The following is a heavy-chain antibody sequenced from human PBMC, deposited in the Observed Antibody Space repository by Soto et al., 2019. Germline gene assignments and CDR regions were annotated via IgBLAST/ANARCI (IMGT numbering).Heavy chain of an antibody. CDR1: GFTFSSYW. J-gene: IGHJ5*02. D-gene: IGHD3-22*01. CDR2: INTDGSST. V-gene: IGHV3-74*01. Sequence: GGSLRLSCAASGFTFSSYWMHWVRQAPGKGLVWVSRINTDGSSTTYADSVKGRFTISRDNAKNTLYLQMNGLRAEDTAVYYCVRDLCSSDNWFDHWAQGTLVTVSS. CDR3: VRDLCSSDNWFDH.